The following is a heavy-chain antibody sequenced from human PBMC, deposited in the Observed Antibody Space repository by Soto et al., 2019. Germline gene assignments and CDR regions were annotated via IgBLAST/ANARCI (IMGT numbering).Heavy chain of an antibody. J-gene: IGHJ4*02. CDR3: ANRGYRYGPPFGY. D-gene: IGHD5-18*01. CDR2: ISYDGNDK. V-gene: IGHV3-30*18. CDR1: GFTFSNYG. Sequence: QVQLVESGGGVVKPGRSLRLSCAASGFTFSNYGMHWARQAPGRGLDWVAVISYDGNDKYYVDSVKGRLTISRDNSKNTLYLEMNSVRAEDTAVYYCANRGYRYGPPFGYWGQGTLVTVSS.